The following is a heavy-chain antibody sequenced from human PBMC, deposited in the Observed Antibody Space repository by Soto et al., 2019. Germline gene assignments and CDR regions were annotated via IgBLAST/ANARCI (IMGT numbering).Heavy chain of an antibody. CDR2: ISYDGSNK. D-gene: IGHD4-17*01. Sequence: LRLSCAASGFTFSSYGMHWVRQAPGKGLEWVAVISYDGSNKYYADSVKGRFTISRDNSKNTLYLQMNSLRAEDTAVYYCAKDRDYGDYVFYFDYWGQGTLVTVSS. CDR3: AKDRDYGDYVFYFDY. J-gene: IGHJ4*02. V-gene: IGHV3-30*18. CDR1: GFTFSSYG.